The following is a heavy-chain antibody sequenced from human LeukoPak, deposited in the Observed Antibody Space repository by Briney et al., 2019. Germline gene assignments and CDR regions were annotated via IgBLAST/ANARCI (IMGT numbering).Heavy chain of an antibody. CDR3: ARSPPYINYYDSSGFDY. J-gene: IGHJ4*02. Sequence: PSETLSLTCAVSGGSISSSNWWSWVRQPPGKGLEWIGEIYHSGSTNYNPSLKSRVTISVDKSKNQFSLKLSSVTAADTAVYYCARSPPYINYYDSSGFDYWGQGTLVTVSS. D-gene: IGHD3-22*01. V-gene: IGHV4-4*02. CDR2: IYHSGST. CDR1: GGSISSSNW.